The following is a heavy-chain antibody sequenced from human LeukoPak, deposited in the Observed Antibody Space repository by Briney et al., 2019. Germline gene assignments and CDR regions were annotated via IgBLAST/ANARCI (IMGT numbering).Heavy chain of an antibody. CDR1: GFTFSYA. Sequence: GGSLRLSCAASGFTFSYAMHWVRQAPGKGLEWVGVISYDGSNKYYADSVKGRFTISRDNSKNTLYLQMNSLRAEDTAVYYCARDWDLLDYWGQGTLVTVSS. D-gene: IGHD1-26*01. V-gene: IGHV3-30*01. J-gene: IGHJ4*02. CDR3: ARDWDLLDY. CDR2: ISYDGSNK.